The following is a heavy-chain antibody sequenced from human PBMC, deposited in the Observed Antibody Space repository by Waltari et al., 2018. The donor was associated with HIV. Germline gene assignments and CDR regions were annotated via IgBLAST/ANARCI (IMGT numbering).Heavy chain of an antibody. D-gene: IGHD3-22*01. CDR1: GFSFSSSV. Sequence: QVHLVESGGGVVQPGRSLRFSCAASGFSFSSSVMRWVRQAPGKGLEWVADIAYDGSHKYHADSVKGRFTISRDNSRNTLYLQMNSLRPEDTAVYFCAREFYYDSTGYNSGFDYWGQGTLVTVSS. CDR2: IAYDGSHK. CDR3: AREFYYDSTGYNSGFDY. J-gene: IGHJ4*02. V-gene: IGHV3-30*01.